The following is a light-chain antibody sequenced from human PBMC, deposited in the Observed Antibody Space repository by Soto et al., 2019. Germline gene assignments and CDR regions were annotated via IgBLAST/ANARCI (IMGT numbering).Light chain of an antibody. CDR2: GTS. Sequence: KLLTQSPGTLSLSPGERATLFCRASQSLSSSLAWYQQKSGQAPRLIIYGTSRRATGVPVRFSGSGSGTDFTLTISGLQSEDFGVYFCQQYDNWPWTFGQGTKVDIK. CDR3: QQYDNWPWT. V-gene: IGKV3-15*01. CDR1: QSLSSS. J-gene: IGKJ1*01.